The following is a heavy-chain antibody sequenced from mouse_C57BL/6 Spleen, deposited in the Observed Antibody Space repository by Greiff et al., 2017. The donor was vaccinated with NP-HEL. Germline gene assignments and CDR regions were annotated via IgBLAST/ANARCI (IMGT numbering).Heavy chain of an antibody. CDR2: INPNNGGT. J-gene: IGHJ1*03. Sequence: EVQLQQSGPELVKPGASVKMSCKASGYTFTDYNMHWVKQSHGKSLEWIGYINPNNGGTSYNQKFKGKATLTVNKSSSTAYMELRSLTSEDSAVYYCATLGGVQWYFDVWGTGTTVTVSS. CDR1: GYTFTDYN. V-gene: IGHV1-22*01. CDR3: ATLGGVQWYFDV. D-gene: IGHD4-1*01.